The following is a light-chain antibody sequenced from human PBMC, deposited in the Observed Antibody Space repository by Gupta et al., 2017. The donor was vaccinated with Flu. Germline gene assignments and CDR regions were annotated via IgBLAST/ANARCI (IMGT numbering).Light chain of an antibody. CDR3: QQRSNWPPLFT. V-gene: IGKV3-11*01. Sequence: EIVLTQSPATLSLSPGERATLSCRASQSVSSYLAWYQQKPGQAPRLLIYDASNRATGIPARFSGSGSGTDFTLTISSLEPEDFAVYYCQQRSNWPPLFTFGTGTKVDIK. CDR2: DAS. J-gene: IGKJ3*01. CDR1: QSVSSY.